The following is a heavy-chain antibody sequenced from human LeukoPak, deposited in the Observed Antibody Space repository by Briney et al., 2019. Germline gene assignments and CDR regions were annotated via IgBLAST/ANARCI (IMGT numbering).Heavy chain of an antibody. J-gene: IGHJ4*02. D-gene: IGHD1-26*01. CDR2: ISGSGSYI. CDR1: GFTLTSYS. Sequence: GDSLRLSCAASGFTLTSYSMNWVHQAPGKGLEWVSSISGSGSYIYYADSVKGRFTISRDNSKNTLYLQMNSLRAEDTAVYYCAKDLAVGARAFDYWGQGTLVTVSS. CDR3: AKDLAVGARAFDY. V-gene: IGHV3-21*01.